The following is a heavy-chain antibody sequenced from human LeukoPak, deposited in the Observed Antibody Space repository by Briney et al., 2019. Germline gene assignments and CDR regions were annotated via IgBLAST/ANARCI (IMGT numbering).Heavy chain of an antibody. V-gene: IGHV3-30*04. CDR2: ISYEGSEK. D-gene: IGHD1-26*01. CDR1: GFTFSSYA. CDR3: AKGASGNYYIYFDY. J-gene: IGHJ4*02. Sequence: GGSVRLSCAASGFTFSSYAMHWVRQGPGKGLECVAVISYEGSEKYYPDSVKGRFTISRDNSENTLYLQVNSLRAEDTAIYYCAKGASGNYYIYFDYWGQETLVTVSS.